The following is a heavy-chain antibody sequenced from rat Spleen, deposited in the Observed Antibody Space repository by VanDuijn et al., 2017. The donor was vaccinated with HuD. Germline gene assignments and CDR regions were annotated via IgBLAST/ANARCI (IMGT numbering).Heavy chain of an antibody. Sequence: EVQLQESGPGLVKPSQSLSLNCSVTGFSITSNYWVWNRKFPGNKMEWMGYISYSGDINYNPSLKRRISMTKDTSRNQFFLHLNSVTTEDTATYYCAWERYNLFDYWGQGVMVTVSS. CDR3: AWERYNLFDY. D-gene: IGHD1-5*01. J-gene: IGHJ2*01. V-gene: IGHV3-1*01. CDR2: ISYSGDI. CDR1: GFSITSNY.